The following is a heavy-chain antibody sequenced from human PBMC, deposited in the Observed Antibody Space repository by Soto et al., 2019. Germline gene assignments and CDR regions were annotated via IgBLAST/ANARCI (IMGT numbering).Heavy chain of an antibody. Sequence: SETLSLTCTVSGGSISSYYWSWIRQPPGKGLEWIGYIYYSGSTNYNPSLKSRVTISVDTSKNQFSLKLSSVTAADTAVYYCARDNGIENYYDSSGYWYYFDYWGQGTLVTVSS. CDR2: IYYSGST. D-gene: IGHD3-22*01. J-gene: IGHJ4*02. CDR3: ARDNGIENYYDSSGYWYYFDY. V-gene: IGHV4-59*01. CDR1: GGSISSYY.